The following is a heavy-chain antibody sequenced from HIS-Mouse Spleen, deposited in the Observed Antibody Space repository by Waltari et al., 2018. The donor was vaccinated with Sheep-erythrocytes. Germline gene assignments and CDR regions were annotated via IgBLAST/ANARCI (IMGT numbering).Heavy chain of an antibody. CDR2: ISSSSSYI. CDR3: ARVASGATFDY. Sequence: EVQLVESGGGLVQPGRSLRLSCAASGFTFSRYSLHWVRQAPGKGLEWVSSISSSSSYIYYADSVKGRFTISRDNAKNSLYLQMNSLRAEDTAVYYCARVASGATFDYWGQGTLVTVSS. V-gene: IGHV3-21*01. J-gene: IGHJ4*02. CDR1: GFTFSRYS. D-gene: IGHD1-26*01.